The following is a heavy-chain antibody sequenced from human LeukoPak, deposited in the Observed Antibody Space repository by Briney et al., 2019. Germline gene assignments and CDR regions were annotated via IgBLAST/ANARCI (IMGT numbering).Heavy chain of an antibody. D-gene: IGHD6-13*01. Sequence: GGSLRLSCAASGFTFSSYAMTWVRQAPGKGLEWVSSLSISGGRAYYADSVRGRFTISRDNSKNMVYLQMNSLRGEDTAVYYCAKILTAAGTDSWGQGTLVTVSS. CDR3: AKILTAAGTDS. CDR2: LSISGGRA. J-gene: IGHJ5*01. V-gene: IGHV3-23*01. CDR1: GFTFSSYA.